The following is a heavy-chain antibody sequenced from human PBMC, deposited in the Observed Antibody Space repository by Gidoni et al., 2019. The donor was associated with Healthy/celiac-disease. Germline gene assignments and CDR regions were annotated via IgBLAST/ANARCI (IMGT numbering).Heavy chain of an antibody. CDR2: ISSSSSYI. D-gene: IGHD3-22*01. CDR3: ARAGAIDSSGDAFDI. CDR1: GFTFSSYS. Sequence: EVQLVESGGGLVKPGGSLRLSCAASGFTFSSYSMNWVRQAPGKGLEWVSSISSSSSYIYYADSVKGRFTISRDNAKNSLYLQMNSLRAEDTAVYYCARAGAIDSSGDAFDIWGQGTMVTVSS. V-gene: IGHV3-21*01. J-gene: IGHJ3*02.